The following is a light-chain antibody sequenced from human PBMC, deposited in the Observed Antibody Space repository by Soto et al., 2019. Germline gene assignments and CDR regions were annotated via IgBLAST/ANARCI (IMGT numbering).Light chain of an antibody. CDR1: QSASSN. CDR2: GAS. Sequence: LIPQSPFTLSGSPAERPTLSCSASQSASSNLAWYQQRAGQAPRLLIYGASTRATGVPSRFSGSGSGTEFTLTISSLQPDDFATYYCQHYNSYGPFGQGANADI. J-gene: IGKJ1*01. V-gene: IGKV3-15*01. CDR3: QHYNSYGP.